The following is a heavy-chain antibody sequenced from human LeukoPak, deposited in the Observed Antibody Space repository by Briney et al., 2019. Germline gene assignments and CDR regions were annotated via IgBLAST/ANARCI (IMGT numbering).Heavy chain of an antibody. CDR3: AKHDSSSVY. J-gene: IGHJ4*02. V-gene: IGHV3-30*02. Sequence: GGSLRPSCAVSGFIFSNYGMLWVRQAPGKGLEWVAFIRSDGSEKNYAGSVKGRFTISRDNSKNTLYVQMNSLRADDTAVYYCAKHDSSSVYWGQGTLVTVSS. CDR2: IRSDGSEK. CDR1: GFIFSNYG. D-gene: IGHD3-22*01.